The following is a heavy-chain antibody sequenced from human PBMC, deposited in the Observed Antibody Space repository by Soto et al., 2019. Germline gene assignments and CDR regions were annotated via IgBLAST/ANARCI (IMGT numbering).Heavy chain of an antibody. CDR1: GGSLNNFY. CDR3: ARSSHKESWFDP. CDR2: IHASGNT. J-gene: IGHJ5*02. D-gene: IGHD6-19*01. Sequence: SETLSLTCSVSGGSLNNFYWNWIRQTAGKGLEWIGRIHASGNTNYNPSLKSRATLSVDTSMNQFSLKVRSVTAADTAVYYCARSSHKESWFDPWGQGTLVTVSS. V-gene: IGHV4-4*07.